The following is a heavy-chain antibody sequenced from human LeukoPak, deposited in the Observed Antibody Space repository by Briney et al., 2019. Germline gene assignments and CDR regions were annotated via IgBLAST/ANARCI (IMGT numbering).Heavy chain of an antibody. Sequence: SVKVSCKASGYTVTSYDINWVRQATKQGLELMGWMNPNSGNTGYAQKFQGRVTMTRNTSISTAYMELSSLRSEDTAVYYCARSARGVGATDYWGQGTLVTVSS. J-gene: IGHJ4*02. V-gene: IGHV1-8*01. D-gene: IGHD1-26*01. CDR1: GYTVTSYD. CDR2: MNPNSGNT. CDR3: ARSARGVGATDY.